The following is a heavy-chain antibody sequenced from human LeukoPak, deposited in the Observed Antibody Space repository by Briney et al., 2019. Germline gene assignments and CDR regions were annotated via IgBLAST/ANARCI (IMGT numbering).Heavy chain of an antibody. J-gene: IGHJ4*02. CDR3: ARRSPKARGVASFDY. V-gene: IGHV4-59*08. CDR2: IYYSGST. D-gene: IGHD2-21*01. Sequence: PPETLSLTCTVSGGSISSYYWSWIRQPPGKGLEWIGYIYYSGSTNYNPSLKSRVTISVDTSKNQFSLKLSSVTAADTAVYYCARRSPKARGVASFDYWGQGTLVTVSS. CDR1: GGSISSYY.